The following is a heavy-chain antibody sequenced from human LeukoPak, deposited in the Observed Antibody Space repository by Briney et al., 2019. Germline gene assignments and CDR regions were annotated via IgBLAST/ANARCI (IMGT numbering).Heavy chain of an antibody. V-gene: IGHV1-46*01. CDR1: GYTFTSYY. J-gene: IGHJ4*02. D-gene: IGHD6-6*01. CDR3: AREEWSIAAPLDY. CDR2: ISPSGGST. Sequence: ASVKVSCKASGYTFTSYYMHWVRQAPGQGLEWMGIISPSGGSTSYAQKFQGRVTMTRDMSTSTVYMELSSLRSEDTAVYYCAREEWSIAAPLDYRGQGTLVTVSS.